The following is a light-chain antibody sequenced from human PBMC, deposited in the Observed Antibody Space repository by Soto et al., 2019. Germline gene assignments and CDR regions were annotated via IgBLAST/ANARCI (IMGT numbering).Light chain of an antibody. Sequence: EIVMTQSPATLSVSPGERATLSCRASQSISTNLAWIQQKPGQAPRLLIYGASTRATGIPARFSGSGSGTEFTLTLSSLQSEDFAVYYCQHYNNWPPTWTFGQGTKVEIK. CDR3: QHYNNWPPTWT. CDR2: GAS. J-gene: IGKJ1*01. CDR1: QSISTN. V-gene: IGKV3-15*01.